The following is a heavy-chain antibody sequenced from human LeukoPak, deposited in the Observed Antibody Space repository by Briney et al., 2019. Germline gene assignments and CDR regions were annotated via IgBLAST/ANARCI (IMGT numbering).Heavy chain of an antibody. D-gene: IGHD5-12*01. CDR2: ISAYNGNT. J-gene: IGHJ3*02. CDR3: ARDSEVLGSSYVHDAFDI. CDR1: GYTFTSYG. V-gene: IGHV1-18*01. Sequence: GASVKVSCKASGYTFTSYGISWVRQAPGQGLEWMGWISAYNGNTNYAQKLQGRVTMTTDTSTSTAYMELRSLRSEDTAVYYCARDSEVLGSSYVHDAFDIWGQGTMVTVSS.